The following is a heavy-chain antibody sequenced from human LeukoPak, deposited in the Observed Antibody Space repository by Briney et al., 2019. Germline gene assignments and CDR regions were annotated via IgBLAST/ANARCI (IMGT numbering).Heavy chain of an antibody. CDR1: GGSISIYH. CDR3: ARDLEHRSSTNCHNWFDP. V-gene: IGHV4-4*07. D-gene: IGHD2-2*01. Sequence: SETLSLTCTVSGGSISIYHWSWIRQPAGKGLEWIGRIYTSGSTSYNPSLKSGVTISLDKTKNQVSLKLSSVTAADTAVYYCARDLEHRSSTNCHNWFDPWGQGSLVTVSS. CDR2: IYTSGST. J-gene: IGHJ5*02.